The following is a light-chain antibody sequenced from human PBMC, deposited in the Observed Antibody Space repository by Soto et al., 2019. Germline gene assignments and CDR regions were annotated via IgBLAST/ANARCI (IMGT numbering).Light chain of an antibody. CDR2: DAS. CDR3: QQYHTYPWT. V-gene: IGKV1-5*01. Sequence: DIQMTQSPSTLSASVGDGVTITCRASQRISTWLAWYQQNPGTAPKRLISDASSLETGVPSRFSGSGSGTEFTLTISSLQPDDFATYFCQQYHTYPWTFGQGTKVDI. CDR1: QRISTW. J-gene: IGKJ1*01.